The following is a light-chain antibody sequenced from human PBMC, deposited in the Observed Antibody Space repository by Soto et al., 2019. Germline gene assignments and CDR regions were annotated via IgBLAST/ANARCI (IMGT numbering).Light chain of an antibody. Sequence: QSVLTQPPSASGSPGQSVTISCTGTKSDIGVYDFVSWYQHHPGKAPRLIIYEVVQRPSGVPDRFSGSKSGNTASLTVSGLQDADEADYFCKSYDGSNTYVFGSGTKVTVL. V-gene: IGLV2-8*01. CDR1: KSDIGVYDF. J-gene: IGLJ1*01. CDR2: EVV. CDR3: KSYDGSNTYV.